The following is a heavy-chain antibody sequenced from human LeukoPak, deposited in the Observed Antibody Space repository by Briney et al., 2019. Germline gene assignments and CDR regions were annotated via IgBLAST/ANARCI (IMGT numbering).Heavy chain of an antibody. V-gene: IGHV1-24*01. Sequence: ASVKVSCKVSGYTLTELSLHWVRQAPGKGLEWMGGLDPEDGEMIYSQKFQGRVTMTEDTSTDIAYMEMSNLRSEDTAVYYCARDGDSSGYHGFGYWGQGTLVTVSS. D-gene: IGHD3-22*01. CDR1: GYTLTELS. CDR3: ARDGDSSGYHGFGY. J-gene: IGHJ4*02. CDR2: LDPEDGEM.